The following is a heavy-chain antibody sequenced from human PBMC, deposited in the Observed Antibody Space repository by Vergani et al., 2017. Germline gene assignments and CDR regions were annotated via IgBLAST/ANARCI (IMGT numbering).Heavy chain of an antibody. J-gene: IGHJ4*02. CDR3: AKGYGCWDK. V-gene: IGHV3-23*01. CDR1: GFTFSSYA. D-gene: IGHD4-17*01. Sequence: EVQLLESGGGLVQPGGSLRLSCAASGFTFSSYAMRWVRQAPGKGLEWVSAISGSGGSTYYADSVKGRCTISRVVSKNTLSLQMNSRRAEGTAVYYCAKGYGCWDKWGQGTLVTVS. CDR2: ISGSGGST.